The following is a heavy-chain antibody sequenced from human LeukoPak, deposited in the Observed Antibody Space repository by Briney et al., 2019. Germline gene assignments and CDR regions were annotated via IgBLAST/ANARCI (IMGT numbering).Heavy chain of an antibody. CDR1: GFTFSDHY. J-gene: IGHJ4*02. V-gene: IGHV3-72*01. CDR3: ARPPRVRGVFNPFDY. D-gene: IGHD3-10*01. Sequence: GGSLRLSCAASGFTFSDHYMDWVRQAPGKGLEWVGRTRNKGNNYTKEYAASVKGRFTISRDHSRNSLYLQMTSLKTEDTAVYYCARPPRVRGVFNPFDYWGQGTLVTVSS. CDR2: TRNKGNNYTK.